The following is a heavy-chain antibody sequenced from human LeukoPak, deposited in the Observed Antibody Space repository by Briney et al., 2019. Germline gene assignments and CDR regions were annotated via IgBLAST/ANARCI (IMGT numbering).Heavy chain of an antibody. CDR2: IYYSGST. CDR3: ARETYSSSWYIDY. V-gene: IGHV4-34*01. Sequence: SETLSLTCAVYGGSFSGYYWSWIRQPPGKGLEWIGSIYYSGSTYYNPSLKSRVTISVDTSKNQFSLKLSSVTAADTAVYYCARETYSSSWYIDYWGQGTLVTVSS. J-gene: IGHJ4*02. CDR1: GGSFSGYY. D-gene: IGHD6-13*01.